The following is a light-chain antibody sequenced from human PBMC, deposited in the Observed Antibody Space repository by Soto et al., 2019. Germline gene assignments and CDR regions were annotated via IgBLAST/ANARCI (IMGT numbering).Light chain of an antibody. J-gene: IGKJ1*01. V-gene: IGKV1-8*01. CDR1: QGITSY. CDR2: AAS. Sequence: DRVTITCRASQGITSYLAWYQQKPGKAPKLLIYAASTLQSGVPSRFSGSGSGTDFTLTISRLQSEDLATYYCQQYSSYPWTFGQGTKVDSK. CDR3: QQYSSYPWT.